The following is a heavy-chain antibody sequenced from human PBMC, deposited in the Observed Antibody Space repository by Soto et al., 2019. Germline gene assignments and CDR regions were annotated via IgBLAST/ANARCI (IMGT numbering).Heavy chain of an antibody. CDR3: ATGVVIISYYYYGMDV. CDR2: IYYSGST. Sequence: QLQLQESGPGLVKPSETLSLTCTVSGGSISSSCYYWGWIRQPPGKGLEWSGSIYYSGSTYYNPSLKSRVTISVDTSKNQFSLKLSSVTAADTAVYYCATGVVIISYYYYGMDVWGQGTTVTVSS. J-gene: IGHJ6*02. D-gene: IGHD3-3*01. CDR1: GGSISSSCYY. V-gene: IGHV4-39*01.